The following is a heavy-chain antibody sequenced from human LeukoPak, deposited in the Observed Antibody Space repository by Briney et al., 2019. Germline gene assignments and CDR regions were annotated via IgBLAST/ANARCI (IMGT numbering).Heavy chain of an antibody. CDR2: FDPEDGET. CDR3: ATDLITMVRGRY. V-gene: IGHV1-24*01. J-gene: IGHJ4*02. CDR1: GYTLTELS. D-gene: IGHD3-10*01. Sequence: ASVKVSCKVSGYTLTELSMHWVRQAPGKGLEWMGGFDPEDGETIYAQKFQGRVTMTEDTSTDTAYMELSSLRSEDTAVYYCATDLITMVRGRYWGQGTLVTVSS.